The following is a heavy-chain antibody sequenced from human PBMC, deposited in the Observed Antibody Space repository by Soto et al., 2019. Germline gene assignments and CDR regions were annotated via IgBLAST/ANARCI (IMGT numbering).Heavy chain of an antibody. CDR1: GFTFSSYT. CDR2: ISSSSSYI. D-gene: IGHD1-1*01. V-gene: IGHV3-21*01. Sequence: EVQLVESGGGLVKPGGSLRLSCAASGFTFSSYTMNWVRQAPGKGLEWVSSISSSSSYIYYADSVKGRFTISRDNAKNSLYLQMNGLRAEETAVYYCARILLIGTPRGSYSDYWGPGPLVTVSS. CDR3: ARILLIGTPRGSYSDY. J-gene: IGHJ4*02.